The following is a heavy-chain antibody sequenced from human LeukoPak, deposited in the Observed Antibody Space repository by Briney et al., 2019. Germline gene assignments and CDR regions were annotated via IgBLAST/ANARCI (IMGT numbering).Heavy chain of an antibody. V-gene: IGHV1-2*02. CDR1: GYTFTGYY. J-gene: IGHJ4*02. Sequence: ASVKVSCKASGYTFTGYYMHRVRQAPGQGLEWMGWINPNSGGTSYAQKFQGRVTMTRDTSISTGYMELSRLRSDDTAVYYCATLVIAVAGGFGDYWGQGTLVTVSS. D-gene: IGHD6-19*01. CDR3: ATLVIAVAGGFGDY. CDR2: INPNSGGT.